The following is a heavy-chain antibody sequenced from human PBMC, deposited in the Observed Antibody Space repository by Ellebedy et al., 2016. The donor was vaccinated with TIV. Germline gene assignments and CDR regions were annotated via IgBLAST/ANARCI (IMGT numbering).Heavy chain of an antibody. J-gene: IGHJ4*02. V-gene: IGHV4-39*02. Sequence: MPSETLSLTCTVSGGSISNSDYYWAWIRQPPGKGLEWIGSVYYSGSPYYNPSFKSRVTLSADTSKNHFSLNLTSVTAADTAVYYCARIDSWQPIDDWGQGILVTVSS. D-gene: IGHD3-9*01. CDR1: GGSISNSDYY. CDR2: VYYSGSP. CDR3: ARIDSWQPIDD.